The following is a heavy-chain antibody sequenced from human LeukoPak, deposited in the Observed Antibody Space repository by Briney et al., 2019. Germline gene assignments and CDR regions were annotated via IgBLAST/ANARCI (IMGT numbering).Heavy chain of an antibody. CDR1: GLTFSSYA. CDR3: AKHSGLVRSYGYTDY. V-gene: IGHV3-23*01. Sequence: GGSLRLSCAASGLTFSSYAVSWVRQAPGKGLEWVSAISGSGGSTYYADSVKGRFTISRDNSKNTLYLQMNSLRAEDTAVYYCAKHSGLVRSYGYTDYWGQGTLVTVSS. D-gene: IGHD5-18*01. CDR2: ISGSGGST. J-gene: IGHJ4*02.